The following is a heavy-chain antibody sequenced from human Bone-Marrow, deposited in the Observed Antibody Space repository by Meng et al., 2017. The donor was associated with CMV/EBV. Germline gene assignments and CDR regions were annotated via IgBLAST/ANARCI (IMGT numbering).Heavy chain of an antibody. Sequence: ASVKVSCKASGYTFTGYYMHWVRQAPGQGLEWMGWISLNSGGTNYAQKFQGRVTMTRDTSISTASMELSRLRSDDTAVYCWARCFQGYFDYWGQGTLVNVSS. CDR2: ISLNSGGT. CDR1: GYTFTGYY. CDR3: ARCFQGYFDY. V-gene: IGHV1-2*02. J-gene: IGHJ4*02.